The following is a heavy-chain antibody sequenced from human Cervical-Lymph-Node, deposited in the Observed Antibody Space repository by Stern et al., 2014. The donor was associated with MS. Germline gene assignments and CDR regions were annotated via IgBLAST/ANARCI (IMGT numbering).Heavy chain of an antibody. V-gene: IGHV1-69*01. J-gene: IGHJ4*02. CDR3: ARGPKYSYGFYYFHY. Sequence: QVQLVQSGAEVKKPGSSVKVSCKASGDIFSNYAFSWVRQAPGQGREWLGGIIPKFGTTNYAQRVQGRVTITADESTTTAYMELSSLRSDDTAVYYCARGPKYSYGFYYFHYWGQGTLVTVSS. CDR2: IIPKFGTT. CDR1: GDIFSNYA. D-gene: IGHD5-18*01.